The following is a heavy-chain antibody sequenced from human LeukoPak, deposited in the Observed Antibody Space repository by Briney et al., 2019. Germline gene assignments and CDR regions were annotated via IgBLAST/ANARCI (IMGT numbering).Heavy chain of an antibody. Sequence: GGSLRLSCAASGFTFSSYGMHWVRQAPGKGLEWVAVISYDGSNKYYADSVKGRFTISRDNSKNTLYLQMNSLRAEDTAVYYCAKVLWFGELRPYYYYGMDVWGQGTTVTVSS. CDR2: ISYDGSNK. J-gene: IGHJ6*02. CDR1: GFTFSSYG. V-gene: IGHV3-30*18. D-gene: IGHD3-10*01. CDR3: AKVLWFGELRPYYYYGMDV.